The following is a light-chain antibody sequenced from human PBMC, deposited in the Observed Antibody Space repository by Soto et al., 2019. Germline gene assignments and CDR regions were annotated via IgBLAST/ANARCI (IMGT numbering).Light chain of an antibody. CDR1: QSVFNNH. CDR3: QQYDNWPRT. CDR2: GAS. Sequence: EIVLTQSPGTLSLSPGERATLSCRASQSVFNNHIGWYQQKPGQAPRRLIFGASFRATGIPDRFSGSGSGTEFTLTISSLKSEDFAVYYCQQYDNWPRTFGQGTKVDIK. J-gene: IGKJ1*01. V-gene: IGKV3-20*01.